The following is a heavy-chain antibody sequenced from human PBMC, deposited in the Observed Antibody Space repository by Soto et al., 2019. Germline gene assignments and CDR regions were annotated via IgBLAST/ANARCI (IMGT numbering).Heavy chain of an antibody. D-gene: IGHD3-10*01. CDR3: ARILMTYYRLNY. CDR2: IYYSGST. J-gene: IGHJ4*02. V-gene: IGHV4-30-4*01. Sequence: PSETLSLTCTVSGASINSGDYYWSWIRQPPGEGLEWIGHIYYSGSTYYNPSLKSRDGISVYSSKSQVSLKLTSVTAADTAVYFCARILMTYYRLNYWGQGALVT. CDR1: GASINSGDYY.